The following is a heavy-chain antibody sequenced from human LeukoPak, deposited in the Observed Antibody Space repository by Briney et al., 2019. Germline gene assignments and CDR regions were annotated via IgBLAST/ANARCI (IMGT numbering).Heavy chain of an antibody. Sequence: SETLSLICAVYGGSFSGYYWSWIRQPPGKGLEWIGEINHSGSTNYNPSLKSRVTISVDTSKNQFSLKLSSVTAADTAVYYCARGQAVFDYWGQGTLVTVSS. CDR1: GGSFSGYY. J-gene: IGHJ4*02. D-gene: IGHD6-19*01. V-gene: IGHV4-34*01. CDR2: INHSGST. CDR3: ARGQAVFDY.